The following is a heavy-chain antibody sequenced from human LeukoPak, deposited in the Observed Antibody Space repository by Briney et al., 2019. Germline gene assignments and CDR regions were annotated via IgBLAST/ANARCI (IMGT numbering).Heavy chain of an antibody. D-gene: IGHD1-1*01. CDR3: ARDSSGTTLPVDY. CDR1: GYTFTSYD. Sequence: ASVKVSCKASGYTFTSYDINWVRQATGQGLEWMGWMNPNSGNTGYAQKFQGRVTMTRNTSISTAYMELSRLRSDDTAVYYCARDSSGTTLPVDYWGQGTLVTVSS. J-gene: IGHJ4*02. V-gene: IGHV1-8*01. CDR2: MNPNSGNT.